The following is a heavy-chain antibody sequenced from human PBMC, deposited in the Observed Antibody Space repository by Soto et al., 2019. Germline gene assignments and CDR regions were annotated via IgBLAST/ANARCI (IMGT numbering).Heavy chain of an antibody. CDR1: GFTFSSYG. CDR3: AKDGTRGYSYGSDFDY. CDR2: ISYDGSNK. Sequence: GGSLRISCAASGFTFSSYGMHWVRQAPGKGLEWVAVISYDGSNKYYADSVKGRFTISRDNSKNTLYLQMNSLRAEDTAVYYCAKDGTRGYSYGSDFDYWGQGTLVTVSS. D-gene: IGHD5-18*01. V-gene: IGHV3-30*18. J-gene: IGHJ4*02.